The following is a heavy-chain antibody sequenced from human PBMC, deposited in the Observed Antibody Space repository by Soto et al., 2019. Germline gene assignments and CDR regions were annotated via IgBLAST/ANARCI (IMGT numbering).Heavy chain of an antibody. CDR1: GGTFSSYA. J-gene: IGHJ3*02. Sequence: GASVKVSCKASGGTFSSYAISWVRQAPGQGLEWMGGIIPIFGTANYAQKFQGRVTITADESTSTAYMELSSLRSEDTAVYYCARGTRGSVLLDAFDIWGQGTMVTVS. CDR3: ARGTRGSVLLDAFDI. CDR2: IIPIFGTA. D-gene: IGHD3-10*01. V-gene: IGHV1-69*13.